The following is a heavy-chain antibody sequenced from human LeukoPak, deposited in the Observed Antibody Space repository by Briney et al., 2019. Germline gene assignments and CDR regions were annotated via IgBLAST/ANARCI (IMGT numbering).Heavy chain of an antibody. CDR1: GFTFSTYA. V-gene: IGHV3-30*02. CDR2: IRYDGSNK. CDR3: AKDSLLSPEIYYYDSSGSFDY. Sequence: GGSPRLSCAASGFTFSTYAMSWVRQAPGKGLEWVAFIRYDGSNKYYADSVKGRFTISRDNSKNTLYLQMNSLRAEDTAVYYCAKDSLLSPEIYYYDSSGSFDYWGQGTLVTVSS. D-gene: IGHD3-22*01. J-gene: IGHJ4*02.